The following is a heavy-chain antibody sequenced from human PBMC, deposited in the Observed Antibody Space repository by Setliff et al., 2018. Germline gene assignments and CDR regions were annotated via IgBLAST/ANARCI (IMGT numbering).Heavy chain of an antibody. D-gene: IGHD3-3*01. CDR1: GYSFTTYG. CDR3: ARLQATFGVFKDGDWFDP. Sequence: ASVKVSCKASGYSFTTYGMHWVRQATGQRPEWMGWISGGDGNTKYSQKFQDRLTITRDTSATTGYMELSSLRSEDTAVYYCARLQATFGVFKDGDWFDPWGQGTLVTVSS. J-gene: IGHJ5*02. V-gene: IGHV1-3*01. CDR2: ISGGDGNT.